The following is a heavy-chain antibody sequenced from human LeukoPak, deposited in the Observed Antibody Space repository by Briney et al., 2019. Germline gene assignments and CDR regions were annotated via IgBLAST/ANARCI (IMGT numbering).Heavy chain of an antibody. V-gene: IGHV3-30*02. CDR1: GFKFSISG. CDR2: IRYDESNK. D-gene: IGHD3-3*01. J-gene: IGHJ4*02. CDR3: ARDKLRFLEWFIPDY. Sequence: GGSLRLSCAASGFKFSISGMHWVRQAPGKGLEWVAFIRYDESNKYYSDSVKGRFTISRDNSKNTLYLQMNSLRAEDTAVYYCARDKLRFLEWFIPDYWGQGTLVTVSS.